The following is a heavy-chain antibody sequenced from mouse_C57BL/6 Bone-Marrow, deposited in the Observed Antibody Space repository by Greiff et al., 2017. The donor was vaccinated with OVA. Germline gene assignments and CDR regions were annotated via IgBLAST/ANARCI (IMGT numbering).Heavy chain of an antibody. V-gene: IGHV1-80*01. J-gene: IGHJ1*03. CDR3: ARCGYPWYFDV. CDR2: IYPGDGDT. D-gene: IGHD2-2*01. Sequence: QVQLQQSGAELVKPGASVKISCKASGYAFSSYWMNWVKQRPGKVLEWIGQIYPGDGDTNYNGKFKGKATLTADKSSSTAYMQLSSLTSEDSAVYFCARCGYPWYFDVWGTGTTVTVSS. CDR1: GYAFSSYW.